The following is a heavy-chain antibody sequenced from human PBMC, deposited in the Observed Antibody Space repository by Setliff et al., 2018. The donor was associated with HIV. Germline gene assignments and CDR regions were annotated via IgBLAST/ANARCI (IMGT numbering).Heavy chain of an antibody. CDR1: GFTFNNYA. CDR3: AKVNPRSVVPSARILGGFDP. D-gene: IGHD2-2*01. V-gene: IGHV3-30*04. J-gene: IGHJ5*02. CDR2: ISYDGTYI. Sequence: PGGSLRLSCAASGFTFNNYAIHWVRQAPGKGLGWVALISYDGTYIYYADSVKGRFTISRDNSKNTLYLQMNRLRADDTAVYYCAKVNPRSVVPSARILGGFDPWGQGTPVTVSS.